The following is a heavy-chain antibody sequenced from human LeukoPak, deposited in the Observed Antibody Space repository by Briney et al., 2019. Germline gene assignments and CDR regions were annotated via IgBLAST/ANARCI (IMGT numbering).Heavy chain of an antibody. J-gene: IGHJ6*02. D-gene: IGHD2-15*01. Sequence: GRSLRLSCAASGFTFSSYAMHWVRQAPGKGLEWVAVISYDGSNKYYADSVKGRFTTSRDNSKNTLYLQMNSLRAEDTAVYYCARDQAHQLPLLSYYGMDVWGQGTTVTVSS. CDR1: GFTFSSYA. V-gene: IGHV3-30-3*01. CDR3: ARDQAHQLPLLSYYGMDV. CDR2: ISYDGSNK.